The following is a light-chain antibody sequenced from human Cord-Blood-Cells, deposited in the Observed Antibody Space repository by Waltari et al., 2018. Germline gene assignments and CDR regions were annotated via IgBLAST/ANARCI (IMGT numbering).Light chain of an antibody. CDR3: CSYAGSSTLV. CDR2: EVS. CDR1: SSDFGSYNL. J-gene: IGLJ2*01. V-gene: IGLV2-23*02. Sequence: QSALTQPASVSGSPGQSITISCTGPSSDFGSYNLVSWYQQHPGKAPNLMIYEVSKRPSGVSNRFAGSKSGNTASLTISGLQAEDEADYYCCSYAGSSTLVFGGGTKLTVL.